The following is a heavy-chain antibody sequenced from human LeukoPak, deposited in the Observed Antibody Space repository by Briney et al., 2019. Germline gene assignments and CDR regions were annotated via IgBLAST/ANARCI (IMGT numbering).Heavy chain of an antibody. Sequence: PGGSLRLSCAAPGFTFSSCAMSWVRQAPGKGLEWVSAISGSGGSTYYADSVKGRFTISRDNSKNTLYLQMNSLRAEDTAVYYCAKGPYYYDSNGFDYWGQGTLVTVSS. J-gene: IGHJ4*02. D-gene: IGHD3-22*01. V-gene: IGHV3-23*01. CDR1: GFTFSSCA. CDR3: AKGPYYYDSNGFDY. CDR2: ISGSGGST.